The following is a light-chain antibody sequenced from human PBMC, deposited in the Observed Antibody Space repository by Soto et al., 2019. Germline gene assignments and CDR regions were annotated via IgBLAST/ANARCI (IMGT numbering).Light chain of an antibody. CDR1: QAISTY. Sequence: DIQLTQSPSFLSASVGVRVTLTCRASQAISTYLAWYQQKPGKAPNLLIYVASTLQDAVPSRFSGTGSGTEFTLTITTLQPADFATYYCQQLDSYPLTFGGGTEVEIK. CDR2: VAS. CDR3: QQLDSYPLT. J-gene: IGKJ4*01. V-gene: IGKV1-9*01.